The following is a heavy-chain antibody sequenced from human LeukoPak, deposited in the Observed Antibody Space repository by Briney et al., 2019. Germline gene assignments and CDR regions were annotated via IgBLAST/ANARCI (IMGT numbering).Heavy chain of an antibody. V-gene: IGHV5-51*01. CDR1: GYSFTSYW. J-gene: IGHJ3*02. D-gene: IGHD3-9*01. CDR3: ASLTYYDILTGPFDI. CDR2: IYPGDSDT. Sequence: GESLKISCKGSGYSFTSYWIGWVRQMPGKGLEWMGIIYPGDSDTRYSPSFQGQVTISADKSISTAYLQWSSLKASDTAMYYCASLTYYDILTGPFDIWGQGTMVTVSS.